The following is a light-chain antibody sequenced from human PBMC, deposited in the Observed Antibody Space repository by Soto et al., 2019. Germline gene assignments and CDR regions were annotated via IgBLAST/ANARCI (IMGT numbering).Light chain of an antibody. Sequence: DIQMTQSPSSLSASVGDRVPITCRASQSISSYLNWYQQKPGKAPKLLIYAASSLQSGVPSRFSGSGSGIDFTLTISSLQPEDFATYYCQQSYSTPITFGQGTRLEIK. CDR1: QSISSY. CDR2: AAS. J-gene: IGKJ5*01. V-gene: IGKV1-39*01. CDR3: QQSYSTPIT.